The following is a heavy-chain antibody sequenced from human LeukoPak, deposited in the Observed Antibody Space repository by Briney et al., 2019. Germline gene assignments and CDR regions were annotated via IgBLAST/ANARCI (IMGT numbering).Heavy chain of an antibody. Sequence: GVSLRLSCAASGFTFREYYMRWIRQAPGKGLEGGSYISSSGSTIYYADSVKGRFTISRDNAKNSLYLQMNSLRTEDTAVYYCARSPVYYGSGSYYNIDYWGQGTLVTVSS. V-gene: IGHV3-11*01. CDR1: GFTFREYY. CDR2: ISSSGSTI. CDR3: ARSPVYYGSGSYYNIDY. D-gene: IGHD3-10*01. J-gene: IGHJ4*02.